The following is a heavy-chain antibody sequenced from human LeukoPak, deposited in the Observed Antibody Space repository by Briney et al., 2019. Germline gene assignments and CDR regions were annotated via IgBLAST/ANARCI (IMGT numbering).Heavy chain of an antibody. D-gene: IGHD1-26*01. CDR3: ATNRAGTYDRPFDI. CDR2: IYTSGST. CDR1: GGSISGYY. J-gene: IGHJ3*02. Sequence: SETLSLTCTVFGGSISGYYWGWIRHPAGKGLEWIGRIYTSGSTNYNPSLKSRVTMSVDTSKNQFSLELSSVTATDTAVYFCATNRAGTYDRPFDIWGQGTMVTVSS. V-gene: IGHV4-4*07.